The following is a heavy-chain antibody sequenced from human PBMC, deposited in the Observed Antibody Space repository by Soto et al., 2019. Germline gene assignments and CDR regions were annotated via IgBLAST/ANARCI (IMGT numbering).Heavy chain of an antibody. Sequence: EVQLVESGGGLVKPGGSLRLSCAASGCTFSSYSMNWVRQAPGKGLEWVSSISSSSSYIYYADSVKGRFTISRDNAKNSLYLQMNSLRAEDTAVYYCASGKYSSSWSGVDVWGQGTTVTVSS. D-gene: IGHD6-13*01. V-gene: IGHV3-21*01. J-gene: IGHJ6*02. CDR2: ISSSSSYI. CDR1: GCTFSSYS. CDR3: ASGKYSSSWSGVDV.